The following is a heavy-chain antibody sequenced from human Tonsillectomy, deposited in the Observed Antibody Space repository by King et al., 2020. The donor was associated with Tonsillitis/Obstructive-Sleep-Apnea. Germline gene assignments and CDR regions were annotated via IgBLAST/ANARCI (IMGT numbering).Heavy chain of an antibody. CDR3: ARDGGDPPGFDY. J-gene: IGHJ4*02. CDR1: GVSISSGGHC. D-gene: IGHD2-21*02. Sequence: QLQESGPGLVKPSQTLSLTCTVSGVSISSGGHCWSWIRQHPGKGLEWIGYIDYSGSTYYNPSLQSRVTMSVDTSKNQFSLKLSSVTAADTAVYYCARDGGDPPGFDYWGQGTLVTVSS. V-gene: IGHV4-31*03. CDR2: IDYSGST.